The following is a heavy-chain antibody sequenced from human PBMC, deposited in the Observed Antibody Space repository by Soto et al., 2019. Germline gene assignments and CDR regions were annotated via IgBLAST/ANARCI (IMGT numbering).Heavy chain of an antibody. CDR1: GYTFTSYA. Sequence: QVQLVQSGAEAKKPGASVKVSCKASGYTFTSYAMHWVRQAPGQRLEWMGWINAGNGNTKYSQKFQGRVTITRDTSASTAYMELSSLRSEDTAVYYCARYGSGSYYYYGMDVWGQGTTVTVSS. CDR3: ARYGSGSYYYYGMDV. V-gene: IGHV1-3*01. J-gene: IGHJ6*02. D-gene: IGHD3-10*01. CDR2: INAGNGNT.